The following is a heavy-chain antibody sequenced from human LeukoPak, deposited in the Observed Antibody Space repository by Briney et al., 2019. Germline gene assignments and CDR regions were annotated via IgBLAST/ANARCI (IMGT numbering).Heavy chain of an antibody. CDR2: IYTSGST. CDR1: GGPISSYY. V-gene: IGHV4-4*07. Sequence: SETLSLTCTVSGGPISSYYWSWIRQPAGKGLEWIGRIYTSGSTNYNPSLKSRVTISVDTSKNQLSLKLSSVTAADTAVYYCARDLPYYDILTGYYTRHFDYWGQGTLVTVSS. CDR3: ARDLPYYDILTGYYTRHFDY. D-gene: IGHD3-9*01. J-gene: IGHJ4*02.